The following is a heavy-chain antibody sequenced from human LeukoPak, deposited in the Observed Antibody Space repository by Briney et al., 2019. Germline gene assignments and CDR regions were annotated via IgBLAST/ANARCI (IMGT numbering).Heavy chain of an antibody. D-gene: IGHD1-26*01. J-gene: IGHJ4*02. V-gene: IGHV4-34*01. CDR1: GGSFSGYY. Sequence: SETLSLACAVYGGSFSGYYWSWIRQPPGKGLEWIGEINHSGSTNYNPSLKSRVTISVDTSKNQFSLKLSSVTAADTAVYYCARGGWELLRYYFDYWGQGTLVTVFS. CDR2: INHSGST. CDR3: ARGGWELLRYYFDY.